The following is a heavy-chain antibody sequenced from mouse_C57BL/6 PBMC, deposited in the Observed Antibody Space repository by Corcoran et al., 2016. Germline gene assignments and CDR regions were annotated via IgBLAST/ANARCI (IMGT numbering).Heavy chain of an antibody. CDR1: GYAFSSYW. D-gene: IGHD2-4*01. J-gene: IGHJ4*01. CDR3: ARWGIYYDYGAGRDY. CDR2: IYPGDGDT. V-gene: IGHV1-80*01. Sequence: QVQLQQSGAELVKPGASVKISCKASGYAFSSYWMNWVKQRPGKGLEWIGQIYPGDGDTNYNGKFKGKATLTADKSSSTAYMQLSSLTSEDSAVYFCARWGIYYDYGAGRDYWGQGTSVTVSS.